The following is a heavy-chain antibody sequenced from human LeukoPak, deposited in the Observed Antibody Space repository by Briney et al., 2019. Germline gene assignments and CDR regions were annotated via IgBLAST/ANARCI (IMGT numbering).Heavy chain of an antibody. CDR1: GGTFSSYA. J-gene: IGHJ4*02. V-gene: IGHV1-69*05. D-gene: IGHD3-3*01. CDR2: IIPIFGTA. Sequence: SVKVSCKASGGTFSSYAISWVRQAPGQGLEWMGRIIPIFGTANYAQKFQGRVTITTDESTSTAYMELSSLRSDDTAVYYCARDSQIFGVVKIWGQGTLVTVSS. CDR3: ARDSQIFGVVKI.